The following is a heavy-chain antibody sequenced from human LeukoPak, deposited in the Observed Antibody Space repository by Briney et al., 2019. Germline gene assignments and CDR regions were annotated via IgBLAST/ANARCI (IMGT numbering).Heavy chain of an antibody. D-gene: IGHD6-13*01. CDR1: AFTFSSFE. V-gene: IGHV3-48*03. Sequence: GGSLRLSCAASAFTFSSFEFHWVRQAPGKGLEWVSYIFNTGDTIYYTDSVKGRFTISRDNAANSVYLQMNSLRAEDTAVYYCVREAIEGAGNFDYWGQGTLVAVSS. J-gene: IGHJ4*02. CDR2: IFNTGDTI. CDR3: VREAIEGAGNFDY.